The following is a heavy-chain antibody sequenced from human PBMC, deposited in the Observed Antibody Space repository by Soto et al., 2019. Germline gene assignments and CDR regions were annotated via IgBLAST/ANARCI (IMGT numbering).Heavy chain of an antibody. D-gene: IGHD3-22*01. J-gene: IGHJ4*02. Sequence: GGPLRLSWAASGFTFSSYAVSWVRQAPGKGVEWVSAIGGSGGSTYYADAAKGRCTISRDNSKNTLYLQMNSLRAEDTAVYYCAKFLYSTRITMIVVVSPFDYSGQGTLVPVSS. CDR1: GFTFSSYA. CDR3: AKFLYSTRITMIVVVSPFDY. CDR2: IGGSGGST. V-gene: IGHV3-23*01.